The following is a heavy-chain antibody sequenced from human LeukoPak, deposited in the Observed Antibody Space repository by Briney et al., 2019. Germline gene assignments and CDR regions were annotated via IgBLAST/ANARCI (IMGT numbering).Heavy chain of an antibody. J-gene: IGHJ5*02. Sequence: ASVKVSCKASGYTFTSYAMNWVRQAPGQGLEWMGWINTNTGIPTYAQGFTGRFVFSLDTSVSTAYLQISSLKAEDTAVYYCARDLRSSWYTVRGGFDPWGQGTLVTVSS. CDR1: GYTFTSYA. CDR2: INTNTGIP. V-gene: IGHV7-4-1*02. D-gene: IGHD6-13*01. CDR3: ARDLRSSWYTVRGGFDP.